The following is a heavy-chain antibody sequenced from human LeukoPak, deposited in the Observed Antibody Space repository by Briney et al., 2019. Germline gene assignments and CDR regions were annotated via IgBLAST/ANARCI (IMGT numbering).Heavy chain of an antibody. CDR1: GYSISSGYY. Sequence: SETLSLTCAVSGYSISSGYYWGWIRQPPGTGLEWIGRIYTSGSTNYNPSLKSRVTISVDTSKNQFSLKLSSVTAADTAVYYCAREGAGGLDTDTFDYWGQGTLVTVSS. V-gene: IGHV4-38-2*02. CDR3: AREGAGGLDTDTFDY. J-gene: IGHJ4*02. D-gene: IGHD5-18*01. CDR2: IYTSGST.